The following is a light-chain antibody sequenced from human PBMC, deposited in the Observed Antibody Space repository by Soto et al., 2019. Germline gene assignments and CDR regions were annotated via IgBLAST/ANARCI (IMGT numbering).Light chain of an antibody. Sequence: EKVMTQSPATLSVSPGERGTLSCRASQKVKTRLAWYQQKPGQAPRLRIYDAFTRATGIPARFSGSASGTEFTLTISSLQSEDFAVYYCQQYDEWPLTFGGGTKVEIK. CDR1: QKVKTR. CDR3: QQYDEWPLT. CDR2: DAF. V-gene: IGKV3-15*01. J-gene: IGKJ4*01.